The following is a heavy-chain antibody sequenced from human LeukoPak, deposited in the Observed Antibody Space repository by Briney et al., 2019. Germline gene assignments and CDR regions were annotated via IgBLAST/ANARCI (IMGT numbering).Heavy chain of an antibody. CDR1: GGTFSSYA. J-gene: IGHJ5*02. V-gene: IGHV1-69*13. D-gene: IGHD3-22*01. CDR2: IIPIFGTA. Sequence: SVKVSCKASGGTFSSYAISWVRQAPGQGLEWMGGIIPIFGTANYAQKFQGRVTITADESTSTAYMELSSLRSEDTAVYYCARDPLEREYYYDSSGYYPNWFDPWGQGTLVTVSS. CDR3: ARDPLEREYYYDSSGYYPNWFDP.